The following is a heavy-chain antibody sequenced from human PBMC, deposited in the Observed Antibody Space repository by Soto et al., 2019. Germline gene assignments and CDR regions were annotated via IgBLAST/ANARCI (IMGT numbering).Heavy chain of an antibody. CDR3: ARWLTTYSGSH. D-gene: IGHD3-22*01. J-gene: IGHJ4*02. CDR1: GFTVSSNY. CDR2: IYSGGNT. Sequence: GGSLRLSCAASGFTVSSNYMSWVRQAPGKGLEWVSVIYSGGNTYYADSVKGRFTISRDNSKNTLYLQMNSLRAEDTAVYYCARWLTTYSGSHWGQGTLVTVSS. V-gene: IGHV3-53*01.